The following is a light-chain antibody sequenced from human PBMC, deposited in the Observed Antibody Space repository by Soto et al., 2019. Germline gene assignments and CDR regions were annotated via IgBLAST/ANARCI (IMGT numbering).Light chain of an antibody. J-gene: IGKJ4*01. CDR2: GAS. V-gene: IGKV3D-20*02. CDR1: QSVSSYS. CDR3: QQRNYWLS. Sequence: EIVLTQSPGTLSLSPGERATLSFRASQSVSSYSLAWYQKKPGQAPRLLIYGASSRAAGIPDRFSGGGSGTDFTLTISSLEPEDFAVYYCQQRNYWLSFGGGTKVDIK.